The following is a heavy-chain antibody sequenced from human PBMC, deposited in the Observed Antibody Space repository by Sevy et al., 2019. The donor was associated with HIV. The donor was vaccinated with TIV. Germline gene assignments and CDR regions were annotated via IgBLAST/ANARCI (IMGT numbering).Heavy chain of an antibody. Sequence: GGSLRLSCAASGFTFSSYWMNWVRQAPGKGLEWVANIKEDGSEKYYVDSVKGRFTISRVNAKNSLYLQMNSLRAEDTAVYYCAGSDTSTYIDYWGQGTLVTVSS. CDR2: IKEDGSEK. CDR3: AGSDTSTYIDY. CDR1: GFTFSSYW. D-gene: IGHD3-22*01. V-gene: IGHV3-7*03. J-gene: IGHJ4*02.